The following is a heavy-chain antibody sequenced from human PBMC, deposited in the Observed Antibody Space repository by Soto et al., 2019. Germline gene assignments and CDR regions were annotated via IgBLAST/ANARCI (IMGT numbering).Heavy chain of an antibody. J-gene: IGHJ6*03. V-gene: IGHV4-59*01. D-gene: IGHD1-26*01. Sequence: SQTLSLTCTVSGGSISSYYWSWIRQPPGKGLEWIGYIYYSGSTNYNPSLKSRVTISVDTSQNQFSLELSSVTAADTAVYYCARAERLDYYYMDVWGKGTTVTVSS. CDR2: IYYSGST. CDR3: ARAERLDYYYMDV. CDR1: GGSISSYY.